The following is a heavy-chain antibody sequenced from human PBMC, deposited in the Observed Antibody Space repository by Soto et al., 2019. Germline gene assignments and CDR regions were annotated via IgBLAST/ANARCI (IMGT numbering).Heavy chain of an antibody. CDR1: GFTFSSYA. CDR2: ISGSGGTT. Sequence: EVQLLESGGGLVQPGGSLRLSCAASGFTFSSYAMSWVRQAPGKGLEWVSAISGSGGTTYYADSVKGRFTISRDNSKNTLYLQMNSLRAEDTAVYYCANTYCSGGSCYSASGMDVWGQGTTVTVSS. J-gene: IGHJ6*02. V-gene: IGHV3-23*01. D-gene: IGHD2-15*01. CDR3: ANTYCSGGSCYSASGMDV.